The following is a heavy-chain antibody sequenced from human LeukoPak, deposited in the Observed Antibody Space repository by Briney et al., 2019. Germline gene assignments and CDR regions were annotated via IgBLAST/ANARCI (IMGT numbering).Heavy chain of an antibody. V-gene: IGHV4-39*01. J-gene: IGHJ4*02. CDR3: ARPLWFGEFLY. Sequence: SETLSLTCTVSGGSISSYYWSWIRQPPGKGLEWIGSIYYSGSTYYNPSLKSRVTISVDTSKNQFSLKLSSVTAAGTAVYYCARPLWFGEFLYRGQGTLVTVSS. CDR1: GGSISSYY. CDR2: IYYSGST. D-gene: IGHD3-10*01.